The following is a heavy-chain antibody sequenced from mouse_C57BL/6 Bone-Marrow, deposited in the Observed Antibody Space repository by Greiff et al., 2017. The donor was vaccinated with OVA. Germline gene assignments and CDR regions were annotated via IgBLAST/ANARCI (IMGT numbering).Heavy chain of an antibody. CDR3: ARGDYYGSSYVLFAY. J-gene: IGHJ3*01. Sequence: VQLQQPGAELVKPGASVKMSCKASGYTFTSYWITWVKQRPGQGLEWIGDIYPGSGSTNYNEKFKSKATLTVDTSSSTAYMQLSSLTSEDSAVYYGARGDYYGSSYVLFAYWGQGTLVTVSA. CDR2: IYPGSGST. CDR1: GYTFTSYW. V-gene: IGHV1-55*01. D-gene: IGHD1-1*01.